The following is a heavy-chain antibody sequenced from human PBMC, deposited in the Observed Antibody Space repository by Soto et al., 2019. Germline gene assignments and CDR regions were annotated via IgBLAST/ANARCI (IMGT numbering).Heavy chain of an antibody. CDR1: GYSFTSYW. Sequence: GESLKISCKGSGYSFTSYWIGWVRQMPGKGLECMGIIYPGDSDTRYSPSFQGQVTISADKSISTAYLQWSNLKASDTAMYYCARHGIDYYDSSGYSGLGMDVWGQGTTVTVSS. CDR2: IYPGDSDT. CDR3: ARHGIDYYDSSGYSGLGMDV. V-gene: IGHV5-51*01. J-gene: IGHJ6*02. D-gene: IGHD3-22*01.